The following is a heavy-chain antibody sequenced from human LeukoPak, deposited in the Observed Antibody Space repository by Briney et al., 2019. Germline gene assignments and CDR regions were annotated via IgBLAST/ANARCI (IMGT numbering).Heavy chain of an antibody. J-gene: IGHJ4*02. CDR2: ISGSGGST. Sequence: PGGSLRLSCAASGFTFSSYAMSWVRQAPGKGLEWVSAISGSGGSTYYADSVRGRFTISRDNSKNTLYLQMNSLRAEDTAVYYCAKVTWSGSSEGAFDYWGQGTLVTVSS. D-gene: IGHD1-26*01. CDR3: AKVTWSGSSEGAFDY. CDR1: GFTFSSYA. V-gene: IGHV3-23*01.